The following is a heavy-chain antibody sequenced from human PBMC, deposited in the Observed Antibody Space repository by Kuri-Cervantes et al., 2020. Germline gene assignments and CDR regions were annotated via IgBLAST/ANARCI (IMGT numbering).Heavy chain of an antibody. CDR1: GYTFTSYG. CDR2: ISAYNGNT. Sequence: ASVKVSCKASGYTFTSYGISWVRQAPGQGLEWMGWISAYNGNTNYAQKLQGRVTMTTDTSTSTAYMELSRLRSDDTAVYYCARGAVLRYFDWLPLQYYFDYWGQGTLVTVSS. V-gene: IGHV1-18*01. CDR3: ARGAVLRYFDWLPLQYYFDY. D-gene: IGHD3-9*01. J-gene: IGHJ4*02.